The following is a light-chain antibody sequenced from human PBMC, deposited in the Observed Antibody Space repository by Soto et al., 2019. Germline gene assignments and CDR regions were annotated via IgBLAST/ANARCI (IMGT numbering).Light chain of an antibody. Sequence: DIQMTQSPSSLSASVGDRVTITCRASQSISSYLNWYQQKPGKAPKLLIYAASSLQSGVPSRFSGSGSGTDFTIPISSLQPADSATYYGHQSDSTFRTFGQGTKVEIK. CDR3: HQSDSTFRT. J-gene: IGKJ1*01. CDR2: AAS. V-gene: IGKV1-39*01. CDR1: QSISSY.